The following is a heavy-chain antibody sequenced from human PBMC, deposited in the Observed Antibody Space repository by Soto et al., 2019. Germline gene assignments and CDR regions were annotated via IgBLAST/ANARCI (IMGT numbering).Heavy chain of an antibody. J-gene: IGHJ6*02. CDR1: GGSFSGYY. D-gene: IGHD2-2*01. CDR3: ARAYYCSSTSCYAGNYYYGMDV. CDR2: INHSGST. Sequence: SETLSLTCAVYGGSFSGYYWSWIRQPPGKGLEWIGEINHSGSTNYNPSLKSRVTISVDTSKNQFSLKLSSVTAADTAVYYCARAYYCSSTSCYAGNYYYGMDVWGQGTTVTVSS. V-gene: IGHV4-34*01.